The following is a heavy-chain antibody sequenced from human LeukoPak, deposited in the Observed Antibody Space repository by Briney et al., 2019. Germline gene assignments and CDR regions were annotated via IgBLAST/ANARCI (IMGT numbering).Heavy chain of an antibody. V-gene: IGHV1-46*01. CDR1: GYTFTSYY. D-gene: IGHD3-22*01. CDR3: ARDSGTSMIAMPDYFDY. J-gene: IGHJ4*02. CDR2: INPSGGST. Sequence: ASVKVSCKASGYTFTSYYMHWVRQAPGQGLEWMGIINPSGGSTSYAQKFRGRVTMTRDTSTSTVYMELSSLRSEDTAVYYCARDSGTSMIAMPDYFDYWGQGTLVTVSS.